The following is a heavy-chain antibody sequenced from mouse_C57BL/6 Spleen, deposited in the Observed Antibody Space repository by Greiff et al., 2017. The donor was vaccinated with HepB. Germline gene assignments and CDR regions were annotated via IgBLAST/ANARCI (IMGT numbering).Heavy chain of an antibody. D-gene: IGHD2-1*01. V-gene: IGHV1-22*01. J-gene: IGHJ4*01. CDR2: INPNNGGN. CDR3: ARSLFLPRAMDY. Sequence: EVQLQQSGPELVKPGASVKMSCKASGYTFTDYNMHWVKQSHGKSLEWIGYINPNNGGNSYNQKFKGKATLTVNKSSSTAYMELRSLTSEDSAVYYCARSLFLPRAMDYWGQGTSVTVSS. CDR1: GYTFTDYN.